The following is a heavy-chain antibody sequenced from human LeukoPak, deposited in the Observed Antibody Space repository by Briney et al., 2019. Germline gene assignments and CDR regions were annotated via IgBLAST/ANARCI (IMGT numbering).Heavy chain of an antibody. D-gene: IGHD3-10*01. J-gene: IGHJ4*02. Sequence: SETLSLTCTVSGGSISSYYWSWIRQPPGKGLEWIGYIYYSGSTNYNPSLKSRVTVSVDTSKNQFSLKLSSVTAADTAVYYCARGPGSFDYWGQGTLVTVSS. CDR3: ARGPGSFDY. CDR2: IYYSGST. V-gene: IGHV4-59*01. CDR1: GGSISSYY.